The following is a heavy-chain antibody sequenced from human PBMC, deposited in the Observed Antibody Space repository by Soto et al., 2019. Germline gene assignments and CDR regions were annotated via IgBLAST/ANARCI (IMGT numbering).Heavy chain of an antibody. CDR2: INHSGST. CDR1: GGSFSGYY. D-gene: IGHD2-15*01. J-gene: IGHJ4*02. Sequence: SETLSLTCAVYGGSFSGYYWSWIRQPPGKGLEWIGEINHSGSTNYNPSLKSRVTISVDTSKNQFSLKLSSVTAADTAVYYCARAADCSGGSCYFFLGYWGQGTLVT. CDR3: ARAADCSGGSCYFFLGY. V-gene: IGHV4-34*01.